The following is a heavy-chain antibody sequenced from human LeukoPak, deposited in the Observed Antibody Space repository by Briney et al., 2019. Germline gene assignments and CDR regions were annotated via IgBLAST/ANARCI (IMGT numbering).Heavy chain of an antibody. D-gene: IGHD6-19*01. CDR2: ISSSGSIK. V-gene: IGHV3-48*03. CDR3: ARARYTSGWETLDY. CDR1: GFAFNSYE. Sequence: AGGSLRLSCIASGFAFNSYEMNWVRQAPGKGLEWVSCISSSGSIKHYADSVKGRFTISRDNAKNSLYLQMNSLRAEDTAVYYCARARYTSGWETLDYWGQGTLVTVSS. J-gene: IGHJ4*02.